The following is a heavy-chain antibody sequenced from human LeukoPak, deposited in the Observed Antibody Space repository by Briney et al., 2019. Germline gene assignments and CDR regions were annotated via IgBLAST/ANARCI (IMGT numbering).Heavy chain of an antibody. V-gene: IGHV3-21*01. CDR1: GFTFSSYS. CDR2: ISSSSSYI. J-gene: IGHJ3*02. Sequence: GGSLRLSCAASGFTFSSYSMNWVRQAPGKGLEWVSSISSSSSYIYYADSVKGRFTISRDNAKNSLYLQMNSLRAEDTAVYYCARARSPGIAATAYAFDIWGQGTMVTVSS. D-gene: IGHD6-13*01. CDR3: ARARSPGIAATAYAFDI.